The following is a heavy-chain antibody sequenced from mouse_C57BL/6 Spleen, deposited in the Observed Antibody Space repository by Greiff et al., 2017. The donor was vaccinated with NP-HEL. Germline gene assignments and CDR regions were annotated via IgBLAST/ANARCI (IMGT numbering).Heavy chain of an antibody. CDR2: ISDGGSYT. CDR1: GFTFSSYA. CDR3: ARPYYYGSNYCDY. J-gene: IGHJ2*01. Sequence: EVQRVESGGGLVKPGGSLKLSCAASGFTFSSYAMSWVRQTPEKRLEWVATISDGGSYTYYPDNVKGRFTISRDNAKNNLYLQMSHLKSEDTAMYYCARPYYYGSNYCDYWGQGTTLTVSS. V-gene: IGHV5-4*01. D-gene: IGHD1-1*01.